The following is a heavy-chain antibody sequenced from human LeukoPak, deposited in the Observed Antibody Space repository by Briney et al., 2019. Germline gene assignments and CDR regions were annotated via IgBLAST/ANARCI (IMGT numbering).Heavy chain of an antibody. CDR1: GCTFTSYY. V-gene: IGHV1-46*01. CDR3: ARSPTGGGLDY. D-gene: IGHD2-15*01. Sequence: ASVKVSCKASGCTFTSYYMHWVRQAPGQGLEWMGIINPSGGSTSYAQKFQGRVTMTRDTSTSTVYMELSSLRSEDTAVYYCARSPTGGGLDYWGQGTLVTVSS. CDR2: INPSGGST. J-gene: IGHJ4*02.